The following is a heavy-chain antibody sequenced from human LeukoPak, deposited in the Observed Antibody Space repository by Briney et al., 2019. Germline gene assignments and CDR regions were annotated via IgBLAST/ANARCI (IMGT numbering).Heavy chain of an antibody. CDR1: GGTFSSYA. D-gene: IGHD4-11*01. Sequence: ASVKVSCKASGGTFSSYAISWVRQAPGQGLEWMGGIIPIFGTANYAQKFQGRVTITADESTGTAYMELSSLRSEDTAVYYCARRGDYSLYYFDYWGQGTLVTVSS. J-gene: IGHJ4*02. CDR2: IIPIFGTA. CDR3: ARRGDYSLYYFDY. V-gene: IGHV1-69*13.